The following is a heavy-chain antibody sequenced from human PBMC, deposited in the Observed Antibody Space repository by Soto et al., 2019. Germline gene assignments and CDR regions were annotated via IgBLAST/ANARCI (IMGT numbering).Heavy chain of an antibody. J-gene: IGHJ3*02. CDR3: ARDKSRYCTNGVCYLRGNDAFDI. CDR2: ISAYNGNT. V-gene: IGHV1-18*01. Sequence: EASVKVSCKASGYTFTSYGISWVRQAPGQGLEWMGWISAYNGNTNYAQKLQGRVTMTTDTSTSTAYMELRSLRSDDTAVYYCARDKSRYCTNGVCYLRGNDAFDIWGQGTMVTVSS. CDR1: GYTFTSYG. D-gene: IGHD2-8*01.